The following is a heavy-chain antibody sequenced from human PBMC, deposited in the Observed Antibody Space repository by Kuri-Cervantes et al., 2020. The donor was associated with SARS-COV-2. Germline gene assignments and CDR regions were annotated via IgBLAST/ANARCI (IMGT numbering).Heavy chain of an antibody. CDR1: GYSISRGYY. CDR2: ISHSGST. D-gene: IGHD2-15*01. J-gene: IGHJ5*02. CDR3: ARVEDYCSGGTCYFRNNWFDP. V-gene: IGHV4-38-2*02. Sequence: SETLSLTCTVSGYSISRGYYWGWIRQPPGKGLEWIASISHSGSTHDNPSLKSRVTISVDTSKNQFSLKLSSVTAADTAVYYCARVEDYCSGGTCYFRNNWFDPWGQGTLVTVSS.